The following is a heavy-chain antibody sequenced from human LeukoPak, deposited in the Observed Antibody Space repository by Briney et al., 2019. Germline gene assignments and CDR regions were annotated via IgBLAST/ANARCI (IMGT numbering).Heavy chain of an antibody. CDR2: ISYDGSNK. CDR1: GFTFSSYA. Sequence: GGSLRLSCAASGFTFSSYAMHWVRQAPGKGLEWVAVISYDGSNKYYADSVKGRFTISRDNAKNSLYLQMNSLRAEDTALYYCAKSSWLGPFDHWGQGTLVTVSS. J-gene: IGHJ4*02. CDR3: AKSSWLGPFDH. V-gene: IGHV3-30-3*02. D-gene: IGHD6-19*01.